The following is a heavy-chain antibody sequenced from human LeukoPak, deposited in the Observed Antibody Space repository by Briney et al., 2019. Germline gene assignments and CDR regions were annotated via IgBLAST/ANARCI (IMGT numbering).Heavy chain of an antibody. CDR3: ARFQWGLTWFDP. D-gene: IGHD1-26*01. CDR1: GGSISPYY. J-gene: IGHJ5*02. Sequence: SQTLSLTCAVSGGSISPYYWNWIRQPPGKGLEWIGYIFDSGTNYNPSFKSRVTMSLDASKNQFSLRLTSVPPADTAVYYCARFQWGLTWFDPWGQGTLVTVSS. CDR2: IFDSGT. V-gene: IGHV4-59*01.